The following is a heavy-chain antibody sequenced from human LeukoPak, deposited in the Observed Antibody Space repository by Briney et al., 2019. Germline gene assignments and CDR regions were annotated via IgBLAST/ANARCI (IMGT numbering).Heavy chain of an antibody. CDR1: GGSISSYY. D-gene: IGHD3-3*01. CDR2: IYTSGST. Sequence: PSETLSLTCTVSGGSISSYYWSWIRQPAGKGLEWIGRIYTSGSTNYNPSLKSRVTMSVDTSKNQFSLKLSSGTAADTAVYYCAREIRLAYYDFWSGPRYYYYYMDVWGKGTTVTVSS. CDR3: AREIRLAYYDFWSGPRYYYYYMDV. J-gene: IGHJ6*03. V-gene: IGHV4-4*07.